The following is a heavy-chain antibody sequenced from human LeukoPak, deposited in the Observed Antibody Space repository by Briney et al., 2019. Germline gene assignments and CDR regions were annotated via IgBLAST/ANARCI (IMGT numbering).Heavy chain of an antibody. CDR2: ISSSSSTI. CDR3: ARGRGYSGYDLGY. V-gene: IGHV3-48*01. J-gene: IGHJ4*02. CDR1: GFTFSRFS. D-gene: IGHD5-12*01. Sequence: QPGGSLRLSCAASGFTFSRFSMDWVRQAPGKGLEWVSYISSSSSTIYYADSVKGRFTISRDNAKNSLYLQMNSLSAEDTAVYYCARGRGYSGYDLGYWGQGTLVTVSS.